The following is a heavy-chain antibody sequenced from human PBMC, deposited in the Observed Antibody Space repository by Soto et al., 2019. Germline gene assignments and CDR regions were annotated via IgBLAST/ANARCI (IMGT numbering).Heavy chain of an antibody. CDR2: INAGNGNT. Sequence: ASVKVSCKASGYTFTSYAMHWVRQAPGQRLEWMGWINAGNGNTKYSQKFQGRVTITRDTSASTAYMELSSLRSEDTAVYYCARDLAEYYDFWSGYYHNWFDPWGQGTLVTVSS. CDR3: ARDLAEYYDFWSGYYHNWFDP. J-gene: IGHJ5*02. D-gene: IGHD3-3*01. V-gene: IGHV1-3*01. CDR1: GYTFTSYA.